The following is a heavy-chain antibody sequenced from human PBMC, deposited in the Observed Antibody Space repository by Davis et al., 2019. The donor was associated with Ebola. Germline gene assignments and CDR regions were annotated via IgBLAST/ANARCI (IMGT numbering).Heavy chain of an antibody. J-gene: IGHJ4*02. CDR2: IYYSGST. CDR1: GGSISSYY. CDR3: ARGPRQWLVLGGKYYFDY. V-gene: IGHV4-59*12. Sequence: MPSETLSLTCTVSGGSISSYYWSWIRQPPGKGLEWIGYIYYSGSTNYNPSLKSRVTISVDTSKNQFSLKLSSVTAADTAVYYCARGPRQWLVLGGKYYFDYWGQGTLVTVSS. D-gene: IGHD6-19*01.